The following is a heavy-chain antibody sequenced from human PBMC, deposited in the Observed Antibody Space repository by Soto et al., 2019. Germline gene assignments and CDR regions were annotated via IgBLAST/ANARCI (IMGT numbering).Heavy chain of an antibody. Sequence: PSETLSLTCAVYGGSFSGYYWSWIRQPPGKGLEWIGVIYYSGSTNYNPSLKSRVTISVDTSKNQFSLKLSSVTAADTAVYYCARHLMTIFGVVTSYYYYMDVWGKGTTVTVSS. D-gene: IGHD3-3*01. V-gene: IGHV4-34*01. CDR2: IYYSGST. J-gene: IGHJ6*03. CDR1: GGSFSGYY. CDR3: ARHLMTIFGVVTSYYYYMDV.